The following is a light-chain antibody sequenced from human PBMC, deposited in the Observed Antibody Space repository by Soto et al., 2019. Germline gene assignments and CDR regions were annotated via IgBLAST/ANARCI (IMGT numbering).Light chain of an antibody. CDR2: GAT. CDR1: QSLSRSY. Sequence: EIVLTQSPGTLSLSPGERATLSCMASQSLSRSYLAWYQQTPGQAPRLLMYGATSRATGTPDRFSGSGSGTDFTLTISRLEPEDFAVYYCQYYGSLPYSFGQGTKLEIK. CDR3: QYYGSLPYS. J-gene: IGKJ2*03. V-gene: IGKV3-20*01.